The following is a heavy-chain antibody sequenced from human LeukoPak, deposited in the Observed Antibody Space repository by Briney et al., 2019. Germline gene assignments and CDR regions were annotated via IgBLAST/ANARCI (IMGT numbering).Heavy chain of an antibody. CDR3: ARVQGGGYRTADS. J-gene: IGHJ4*02. D-gene: IGHD6-19*01. CDR1: GFTFSSYA. V-gene: IGHV3-30*04. CDR2: ISYDGSNK. Sequence: GGSLRLSCAASGFTFSSYAMHWVRQPPGKGLECVAVISYDGSNKYYADSVKGRFTISRDSSKNTLYLQMNSLRAEDTAVYYCARVQGGGYRTADSWGQGTLVTVSS.